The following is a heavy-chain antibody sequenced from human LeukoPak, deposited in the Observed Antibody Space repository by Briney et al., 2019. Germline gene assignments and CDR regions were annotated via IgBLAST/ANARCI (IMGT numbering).Heavy chain of an antibody. V-gene: IGHV3-53*01. D-gene: IGHD4-17*01. J-gene: IGHJ4*02. CDR2: IYPDGST. Sequence: GGSLRLSCAVSGLTVTDNYMSWVRQAAGKGLEWVSVIYPDGSTYHADSVKGRFTISRDNSKNTLFLQMNTLRADDTAVYHCARTNPVYGDYDYWGQRTLVTVSS. CDR1: GLTVTDNY. CDR3: ARTNPVYGDYDY.